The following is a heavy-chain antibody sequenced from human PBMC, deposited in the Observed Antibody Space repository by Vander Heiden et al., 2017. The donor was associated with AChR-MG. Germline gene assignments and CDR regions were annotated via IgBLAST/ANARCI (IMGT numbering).Heavy chain of an antibody. J-gene: IGHJ4*02. V-gene: IGHV3-30-3*01. CDR2: ISYDGSNK. CDR3: AIECRSGNYGYFDY. Sequence: QVQLVESGGGVVQPGRSLRLSCAASGFSFSSSAMHWVRQAPGKGLEWVAVISYDGSNKYYADSVKGRFTISRDNSKSTLYLQMNSMRAEDTAVYYCAIECRSGNYGYFDYWVQGTLVTVSS. CDR1: GFSFSSSA. D-gene: IGHD1-26*01.